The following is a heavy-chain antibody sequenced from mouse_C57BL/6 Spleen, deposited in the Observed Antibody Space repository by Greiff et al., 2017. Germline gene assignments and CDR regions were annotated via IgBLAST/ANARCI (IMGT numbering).Heavy chain of an antibody. CDR2: IDPSDSYT. J-gene: IGHJ2*01. CDR3: AREGEVAAFDY. V-gene: IGHV1-69*01. Sequence: QVQLQQPGAELVMPGASVKLSCKASGYTFTSYWMHWVKQRPGQGLEWIGEIDPSDSYTNYNQKFKGKSTLTVDKSSSTAYMQLSSLTSEDSAVYYCAREGEVAAFDYWGQGTTLTVSS. D-gene: IGHD1-1*02. CDR1: GYTFTSYW.